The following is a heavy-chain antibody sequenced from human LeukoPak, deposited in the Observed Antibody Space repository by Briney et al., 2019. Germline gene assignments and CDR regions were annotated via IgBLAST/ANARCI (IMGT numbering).Heavy chain of an antibody. CDR1: GYSFTGYW. CDR2: IDPSDSYT. D-gene: IGHD3-10*01. CDR3: ARPDYFASHD. Sequence: GESLKISCKGSGYSFTGYWISWVRQMPGKGLERMGMIDPSDSYTNYSPSFQGHVTISADRSINTAYLQWSSLRASDTAMYYCARPDYFASHDWGQGTLVTVSS. J-gene: IGHJ4*02. V-gene: IGHV5-10-1*01.